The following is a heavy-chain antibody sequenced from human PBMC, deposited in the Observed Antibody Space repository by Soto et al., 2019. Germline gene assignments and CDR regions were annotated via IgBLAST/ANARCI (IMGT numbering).Heavy chain of an antibody. CDR1: GDSVTSGSHY. CDR3: ARATGTLRSRNCDY. D-gene: IGHD1-1*01. CDR2: IFYSENT. Sequence: SETLSLTCTVSGDSVTSGSHYWSWIRQPPGKGLEYIGYIFYSENTSYHPSLKSRVTISVDTSKNQFSLKLSSVTAADTALYYCARATGTLRSRNCDYWGQGSLVTV. J-gene: IGHJ4*02. V-gene: IGHV4-61*01.